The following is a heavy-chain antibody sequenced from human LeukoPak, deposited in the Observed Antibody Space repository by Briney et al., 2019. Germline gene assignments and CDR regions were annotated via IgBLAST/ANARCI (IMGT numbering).Heavy chain of an antibody. Sequence: GESLKISCKGSGYSFTLYWIGWVRQMPGKALEWMGIIYPGDSETRYGPSFQGQVTISADKSSRTAYLQWSSLKASDTAIYYCARLTTPAGDGEWFDPWGQGTLVTVSS. CDR3: ARLTTPAGDGEWFDP. V-gene: IGHV5-51*01. CDR2: IYPGDSET. D-gene: IGHD2-2*01. J-gene: IGHJ5*02. CDR1: GYSFTLYW.